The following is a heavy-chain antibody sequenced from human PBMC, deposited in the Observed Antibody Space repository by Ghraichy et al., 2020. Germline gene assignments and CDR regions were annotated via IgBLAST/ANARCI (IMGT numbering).Heavy chain of an antibody. J-gene: IGHJ4*02. V-gene: IGHV4-34*01. Sequence: ESLNISCAVYGGSFSGYYWSWIRQPPGKGLEWIGEINHSGSTNYNPSLKSRVTISVDTSKNQFSLKLSSVTAADTAVYYCARLYYYDSSGYYSNASYWGQGTLVTVSS. CDR1: GGSFSGYY. CDR2: INHSGST. D-gene: IGHD3-22*01. CDR3: ARLYYYDSSGYYSNASY.